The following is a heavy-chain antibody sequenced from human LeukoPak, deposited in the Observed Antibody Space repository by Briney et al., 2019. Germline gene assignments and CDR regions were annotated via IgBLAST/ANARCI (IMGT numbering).Heavy chain of an antibody. D-gene: IGHD3/OR15-3a*01. Sequence: SETLSLTCAVYGGSFSGYYWSWIRQPPGKGLEWIGEINHSGSTNYNPSLKSRVTISVDTSKNQFSLKLSSVTAADTAVYYCARDLGLWTTRLGAFDIWGQGTMVTVSS. CDR2: INHSGST. CDR3: ARDLGLWTTRLGAFDI. V-gene: IGHV4-34*01. CDR1: GGSFSGYY. J-gene: IGHJ3*02.